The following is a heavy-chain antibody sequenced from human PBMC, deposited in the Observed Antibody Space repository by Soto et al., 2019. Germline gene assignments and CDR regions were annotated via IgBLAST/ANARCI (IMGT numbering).Heavy chain of an antibody. Sequence: EVQLVDSGGGLVQPGGSLRLSCAAAGFTFTNYALSWVRQAPGKGLEWVSTISGSGGFTYYADSVEGRFTISRDNSKNTFYLQMNSLRAEDTAVYYCAKFGMATTKRSPPYYFDYWGQGTLVTVSS. D-gene: IGHD1-1*01. CDR3: AKFGMATTKRSPPYYFDY. CDR2: ISGSGGFT. CDR1: GFTFTNYA. V-gene: IGHV3-23*04. J-gene: IGHJ4*02.